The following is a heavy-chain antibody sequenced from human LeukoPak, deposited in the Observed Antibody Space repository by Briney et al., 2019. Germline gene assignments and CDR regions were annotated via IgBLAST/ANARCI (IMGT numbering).Heavy chain of an antibody. Sequence: GGSLRLSCTASGFPFSTYWLSWVRQAPGKGLEWVANINQDGSGEYYAGSVKGRFTIARDNAKNSPYLQMNRLRAEDTAVYYCARDDDVWSGWGHWGRGTLVTVSS. V-gene: IGHV3-7*01. CDR1: GFPFSTYW. CDR3: ARDDDVWSGWGH. J-gene: IGHJ4*02. D-gene: IGHD3-3*01. CDR2: INQDGSGE.